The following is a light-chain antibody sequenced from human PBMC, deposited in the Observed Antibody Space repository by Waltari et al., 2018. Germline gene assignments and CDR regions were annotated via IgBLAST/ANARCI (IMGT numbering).Light chain of an antibody. Sequence: SHAVPHPPSVAAAQGETATITVGGTNIGTYNGTWYHQKAGQAPALVIFYDRDRPPGIPDRFSGSNSGNTATLTISRVEAGDEARYYCHVWHPHVDPGVFGTGTEVTVL. CDR3: HVWHPHVDPGV. CDR1: NIGTYN. J-gene: IGLJ1*01. V-gene: IGLV3-21*04. CDR2: YDR.